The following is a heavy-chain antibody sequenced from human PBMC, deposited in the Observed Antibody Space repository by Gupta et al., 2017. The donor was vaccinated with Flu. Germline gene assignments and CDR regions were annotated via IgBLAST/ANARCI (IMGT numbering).Heavy chain of an antibody. J-gene: IGHJ4*02. CDR3: ARDTSRRNRVFDS. Sequence: QVQLQESGPRLVKPSQTLSLTCTVSGGSISSDPSYWTWIRQLPGKGLEWIGYVYYSGTTYYNPSLQSRVTISVDTSRNQFSLKMSSVTAADTAVYYCARDTSRRNRVFDSWGQGTLVTVSS. CDR1: GGSISSDPSY. V-gene: IGHV4-31*03. CDR2: VYYSGTT. D-gene: IGHD2-2*01.